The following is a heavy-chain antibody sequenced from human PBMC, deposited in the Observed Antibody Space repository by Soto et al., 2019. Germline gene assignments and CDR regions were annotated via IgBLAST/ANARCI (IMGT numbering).Heavy chain of an antibody. CDR3: AKDRLAVTGAGFDY. D-gene: IGHD6-19*01. CDR1: GFTFSSYA. V-gene: IGHV3-23*01. J-gene: IGHJ4*02. CDR2: ISGSGNSP. Sequence: EVQLLESGGGLVRPGGSLRLSCAASGFTFSSYAMSWVRQAPGKGLEWVSAISGSGNSPHYADSVKGRFTISRDNSNTTLYLQMHSLRAEDTAVYYCAKDRLAVTGAGFDYWGQGTLVTVSS.